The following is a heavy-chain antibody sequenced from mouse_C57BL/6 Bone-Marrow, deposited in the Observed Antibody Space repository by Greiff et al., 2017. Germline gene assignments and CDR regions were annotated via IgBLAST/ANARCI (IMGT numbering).Heavy chain of an antibody. D-gene: IGHD2-2*01. V-gene: IGHV1-81*01. Sequence: VQLQQSGAELARPGASVKLSCKASGYTFTSYGISWVKQRTGQGLEWIGEIYPRSGNTYYNEKFKGKATLTADKSSSTAYMELRSLTSEDSAVYFCARGNGYWFAYSGQGTLVTVSA. CDR3: ARGNGYWFAY. CDR2: IYPRSGNT. CDR1: GYTFTSYG. J-gene: IGHJ3*01.